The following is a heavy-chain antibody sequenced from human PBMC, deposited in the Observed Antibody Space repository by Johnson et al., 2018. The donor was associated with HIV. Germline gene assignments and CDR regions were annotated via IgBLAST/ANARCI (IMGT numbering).Heavy chain of an antibody. J-gene: IGHJ3*02. V-gene: IGHV3-NL1*01. Sequence: HLVESGGRVVQPGRYLRLSCAASGFTFSTYAMHWVRQAPGKGLEWVSVIYSGGSTYYADSVKGRFTISRDTSKNTLYFQMNSLRAEDTAVYYCASSSPRDAFDIWGQGTMVTVSS. D-gene: IGHD3-10*01. CDR3: ASSSPRDAFDI. CDR2: IYSGGST. CDR1: GFTFSTYA.